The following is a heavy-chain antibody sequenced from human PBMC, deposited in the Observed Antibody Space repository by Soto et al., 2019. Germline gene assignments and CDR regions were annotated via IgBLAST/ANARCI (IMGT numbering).Heavy chain of an antibody. V-gene: IGHV1-8*01. J-gene: IGHJ5*02. CDR3: ARAVGIAVTGLDL. D-gene: IGHD6-19*01. Sequence: QAQLVQSGAEVKRPGASVKVSCRASGYTFTSSNINWVRQAAGQAPEWIGWMNPLNGNAAFAREFQGRVTMTRDTSTDTAYMEVGGLSSGDTAIYYCARAVGIAVTGLDLWGPGTLVTVSS. CDR1: GYTFTSSN. CDR2: MNPLNGNA.